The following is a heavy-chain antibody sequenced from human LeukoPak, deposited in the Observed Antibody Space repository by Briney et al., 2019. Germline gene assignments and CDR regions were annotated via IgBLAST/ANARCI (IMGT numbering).Heavy chain of an antibody. D-gene: IGHD5-12*01. CDR2: IIPIFGTA. J-gene: IGHJ5*02. V-gene: IGHV1-69*05. CDR1: GGTFSSYA. Sequence: SVKVSCKASGGTFSSYAISWVRQASGQGLEWMGRIIPIFGTANYAQKFQGRVTITTDESTSTAYMELSSLRSEDTAVYYCARADSGLRVNWFDPWGQGTLVTVSS. CDR3: ARADSGLRVNWFDP.